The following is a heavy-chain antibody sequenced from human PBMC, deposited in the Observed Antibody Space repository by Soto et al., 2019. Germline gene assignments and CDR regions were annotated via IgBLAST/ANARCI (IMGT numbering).Heavy chain of an antibody. D-gene: IGHD1-20*01. Sequence: PGGSLRLSCAASGCTFRSYGMHWVRQAPGKGLEWVAVIWYDGSNKYYADSVKGRFTISRDNSKNTLYLQMNSLRAEDTAVYYCARVQRDLYNWNYFPGMDVWGQGTTVTVSS. CDR1: GCTFRSYG. CDR2: IWYDGSNK. V-gene: IGHV3-33*01. CDR3: ARVQRDLYNWNYFPGMDV. J-gene: IGHJ6*02.